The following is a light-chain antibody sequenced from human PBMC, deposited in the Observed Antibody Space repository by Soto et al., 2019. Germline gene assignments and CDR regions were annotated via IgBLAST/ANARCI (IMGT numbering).Light chain of an antibody. J-gene: IGKJ1*01. V-gene: IGKV3-15*01. CDR1: ESVSTN. Sequence: EIEMTQSPATLSLAPGERVTLSCRASESVSTNLAWYQLKAGKAPRLLIYAASTRATGIPARLSGSGSGTEFTLTIRSLQSEDFAVYYCQQYSIWRTFGQGTKVDIK. CDR3: QQYSIWRT. CDR2: AAS.